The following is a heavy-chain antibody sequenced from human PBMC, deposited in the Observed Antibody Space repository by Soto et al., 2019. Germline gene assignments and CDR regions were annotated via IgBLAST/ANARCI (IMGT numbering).Heavy chain of an antibody. V-gene: IGHV4-34*01. CDR2: INHSGNT. CDR1: IGSFSDYF. Sequence: QVQLQQWGAGLLKPSETLSLTCAVYIGSFSDYFWSWIRQPPGKGVEWLGEINHSGNTNYNPSLKSRVTISVDTSKNQFSLKRSSVTAADTAVYYCARVRVDVITGARYGMDVWGQGTTVTVSS. J-gene: IGHJ6*02. D-gene: IGHD3-16*01. CDR3: ARVRVDVITGARYGMDV.